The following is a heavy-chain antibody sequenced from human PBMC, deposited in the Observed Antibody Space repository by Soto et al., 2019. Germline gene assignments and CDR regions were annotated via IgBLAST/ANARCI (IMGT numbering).Heavy chain of an antibody. CDR2: SSGSGGST. CDR3: AKDQYCSGGSCRQFDYMDV. CDR1: GFTFSSYA. D-gene: IGHD2-15*01. V-gene: IGHV3-23*01. J-gene: IGHJ6*03. Sequence: EVQLLESGGGLVQPGGSLRLSCAASGFTFSSYAMSWVRQAPGKGLEWVSASSGSGGSTYYADSVKGRFTISRDNSKNTLYLQMNSLRAEDTAVYYCAKDQYCSGGSCRQFDYMDVWGKGTTVTVSS.